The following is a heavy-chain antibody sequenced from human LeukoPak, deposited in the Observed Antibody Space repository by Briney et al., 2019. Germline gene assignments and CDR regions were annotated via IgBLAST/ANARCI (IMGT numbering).Heavy chain of an antibody. CDR3: ARRLSNHIQLWPRGYFFDY. V-gene: IGHV4-38-2*02. CDR2: IYHSGST. Sequence: SETLSLTCTVSGYSISSGYYWGWIRQPPGKGLEWIGSIYHSGSTNYNPSLKSRVTISVDTSKNQFSLKLISVTAADTAVYYCARRLSNHIQLWPRGYFFDYWGQGTLVTVSS. J-gene: IGHJ4*02. D-gene: IGHD1-1*01. CDR1: GYSISSGYY.